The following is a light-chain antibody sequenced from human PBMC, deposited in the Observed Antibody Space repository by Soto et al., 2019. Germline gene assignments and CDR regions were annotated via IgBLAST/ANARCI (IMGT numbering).Light chain of an antibody. CDR1: QSVFYSSNNKNY. Sequence: DIVMTQSPDSLAVSLGERATINCKSSQSVFYSSNNKNYLDWYQQKPGQPPKLLISWASTRESGVPDRFSGSGSGADFTLTISSLQAEDVAVYYCQKYYSSPFTFGPGTKVDIK. J-gene: IGKJ3*01. CDR2: WAS. CDR3: QKYYSSPFT. V-gene: IGKV4-1*01.